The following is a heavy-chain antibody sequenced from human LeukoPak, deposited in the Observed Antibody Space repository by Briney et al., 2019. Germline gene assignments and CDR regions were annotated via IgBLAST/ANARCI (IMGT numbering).Heavy chain of an antibody. V-gene: IGHV1-2*02. Sequence: ASVKVSCKASGYTFTGYYMHWVRQAPGQGLEWMGWFNPISGGTNYAQKFQGRVNMTRDTSISTAYMELSRLRSDDTAVYYCARRYYYDSSGYYQYYYFDYWGQGTLVTVSS. CDR2: FNPISGGT. J-gene: IGHJ4*02. CDR3: ARRYYYDSSGYYQYYYFDY. CDR1: GYTFTGYY. D-gene: IGHD3-22*01.